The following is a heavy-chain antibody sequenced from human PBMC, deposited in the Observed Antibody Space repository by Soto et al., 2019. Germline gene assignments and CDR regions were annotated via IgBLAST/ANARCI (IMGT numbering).Heavy chain of an antibody. D-gene: IGHD2-21*01. CDR3: ARGLHSLFDY. J-gene: IGHJ4*02. CDR1: GFTSSNYG. Sequence: VQLVESGGCVVQPGGYLRLSCAASGFTSSNYGMHWVRQAPGKGLEWVAVIWYDGNNKYYADSVKGRFTISRDNSNNTLYVQMTSLRAEDTAVYYCARGLHSLFDYWGQGTLVTVSS. V-gene: IGHV3-33*01. CDR2: IWYDGNNK.